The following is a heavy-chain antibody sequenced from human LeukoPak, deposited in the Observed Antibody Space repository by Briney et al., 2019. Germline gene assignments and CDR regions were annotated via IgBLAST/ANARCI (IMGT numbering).Heavy chain of an antibody. CDR1: GYTFSSHY. J-gene: IGHJ5*02. CDR2: INPCGGST. V-gene: IGHV1-46*01. CDR3: ARAAATGTHNWFDP. Sequence: ASVKVSCKASGYTFSSHYMHWVRQAPGQGLEWMGIINPCGGSTSYAQKFQGRVTLTRDTSTSTVYMEVSSLRSEDTAVYYCARAAATGTHNWFDPWGQGTLVTVSS. D-gene: IGHD6-13*01.